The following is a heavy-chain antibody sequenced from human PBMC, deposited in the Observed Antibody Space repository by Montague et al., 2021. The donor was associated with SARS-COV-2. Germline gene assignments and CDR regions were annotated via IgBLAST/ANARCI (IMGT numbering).Heavy chain of an antibody. CDR1: GGSFSVYY. D-gene: IGHD3-22*01. V-gene: IGHV4-34*01. J-gene: IGHJ2*01. Sequence: SETLSLTCAVYGGSFSVYYWRWIRQPPGKGLEWIGEINHSGSTNYNPSLRSRVTISVDTSKNQFSLKLSAVTAADTAVYYCARGAPTISMILVVMTGAGWYFDLWGRGTLVTVSS. CDR3: ARGAPTISMILVVMTGAGWYFDL. CDR2: INHSGST.